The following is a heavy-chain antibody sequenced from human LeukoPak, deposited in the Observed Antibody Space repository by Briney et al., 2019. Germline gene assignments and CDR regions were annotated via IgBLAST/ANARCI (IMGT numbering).Heavy chain of an antibody. CDR2: MSAYNGKR. J-gene: IGHJ4*02. V-gene: IGHV1-18*01. Sequence: ASVTVSFTSSVYTFTIYGISWVRQAPGQGQEWMGWMSAYNGKRNYAQKLQGRVTMTTATSTSTAYMELRSLRSDDTAVYYCARDSEDTMIVVVITPLGYWGQGTLVTVSS. CDR3: ARDSEDTMIVVVITPLGY. D-gene: IGHD3-22*01. CDR1: VYTFTIYG.